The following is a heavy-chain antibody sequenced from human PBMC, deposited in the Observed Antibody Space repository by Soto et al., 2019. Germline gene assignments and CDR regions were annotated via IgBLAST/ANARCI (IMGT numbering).Heavy chain of an antibody. J-gene: IGHJ6*02. CDR1: GYTFTSYG. CDR2: ISAYNGNT. D-gene: IGHD3-3*01. V-gene: IGHV1-18*01. Sequence: ASVKVSCKASGYTFTSYGISWVRQAPGQGLEWMGWISAYNGNTNYAQELQGRVTMTTDTSTSTAYMELRSLRSDDTAVYYCARDRFLEWLLYRYAYYYGMDVWGQGTTVTVSS. CDR3: ARDRFLEWLLYRYAYYYGMDV.